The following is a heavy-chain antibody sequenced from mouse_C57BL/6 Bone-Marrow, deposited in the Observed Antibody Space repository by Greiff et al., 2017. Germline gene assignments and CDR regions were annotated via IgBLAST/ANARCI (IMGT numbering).Heavy chain of an antibody. V-gene: IGHV1-55*01. CDR1: GYTFTSYW. CDR2: IYPGSGST. J-gene: IGHJ4*01. Sequence: LQESGAELAKPGASVKLSCKASGYTFTSYWMHWVKQRPGQGLEWIGDIYPGSGSTNYNEKFKSKATLTVDTSSSTAYMQLSSLTSEDSAVYYCARQGYGYAMDYWGQGTSVTVSS. CDR3: ARQGYGYAMDY. D-gene: IGHD2-14*01.